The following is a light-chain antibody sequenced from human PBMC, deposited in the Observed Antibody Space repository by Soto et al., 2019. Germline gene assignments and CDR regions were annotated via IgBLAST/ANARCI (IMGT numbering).Light chain of an antibody. CDR2: GAS. J-gene: IGKJ1*01. CDR3: QQYNNWPRT. Sequence: EIVMTQAPVTLSVSPGEIATLSCRASQSVSSNLAWFQQKPGQAPRLLIYGASTRAIGTPAKFSGSGSGTEFTLTIGGLQSEDFAVYYCQQYNNWPRTFGQGTKVEIK. CDR1: QSVSSN. V-gene: IGKV3-15*01.